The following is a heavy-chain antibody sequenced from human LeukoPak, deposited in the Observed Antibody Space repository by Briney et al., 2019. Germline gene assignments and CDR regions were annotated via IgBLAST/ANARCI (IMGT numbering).Heavy chain of an antibody. CDR2: INPSGGST. J-gene: IGHJ4*02. CDR3: ARGRHDILTGPNYYFDY. V-gene: IGHV1-46*01. D-gene: IGHD3-9*01. CDR1: GYTFTSYY. Sequence: ASVKVSCKASGYTFTSYYMHWVRQAPGQGLEWMGIINPSGGSTSYAQKFQGRVTMTRDTSTSTVYMELSSLRSEDTAVYYCARGRHDILTGPNYYFDYWGQGTLVTVSS.